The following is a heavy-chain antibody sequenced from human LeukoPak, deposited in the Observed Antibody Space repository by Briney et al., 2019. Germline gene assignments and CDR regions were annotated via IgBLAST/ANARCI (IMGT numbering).Heavy chain of an antibody. CDR2: ISSSSSYI. CDR3: AKDKFDGSGSYYFDY. D-gene: IGHD3-10*01. V-gene: IGHV3-21*01. J-gene: IGHJ4*02. Sequence: PGGSLRLSCAASGFTFSSYSMNWVRQAPGKGLEWVSSISSSSSYIYYADSVKGRFTISRDNAKNSLYLQMNSLRAEDTAVYYCAKDKFDGSGSYYFDYWGQGTLVTVSS. CDR1: GFTFSSYS.